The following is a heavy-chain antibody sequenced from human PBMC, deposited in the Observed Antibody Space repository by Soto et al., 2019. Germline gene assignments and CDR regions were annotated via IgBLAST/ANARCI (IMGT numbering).Heavy chain of an antibody. Sequence: GASVKVSCKASGYTCTGYYMHWVRQAPGQGLEWMGWINPNSGGTNYAQKFQGRVTMTRDTSISTAYMELSRLRSDDTAVYYCARAATAMVPPYYYGMDVWGQGTTVTVSS. CDR1: GYTCTGYY. D-gene: IGHD5-18*01. V-gene: IGHV1-2*02. CDR3: ARAATAMVPPYYYGMDV. J-gene: IGHJ6*02. CDR2: INPNSGGT.